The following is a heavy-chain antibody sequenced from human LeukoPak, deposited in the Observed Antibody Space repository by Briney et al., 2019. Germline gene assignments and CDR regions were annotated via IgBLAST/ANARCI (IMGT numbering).Heavy chain of an antibody. D-gene: IGHD5-24*01. V-gene: IGHV1-2*02. J-gene: IGHJ5*02. CDR1: GYTFTGYY. CDR3: ARAFGSSMEMATNWFDP. CDR2: INPNSGGT. Sequence: ASVKVSCKASGYTFTGYYMHWVRQAPGQGLEWMGWINPNSGGTKYAQKFQGRVTMTRDTSISTAYMELSSLRSEDTAVYYCARAFGSSMEMATNWFDPWGQGTLVTVSS.